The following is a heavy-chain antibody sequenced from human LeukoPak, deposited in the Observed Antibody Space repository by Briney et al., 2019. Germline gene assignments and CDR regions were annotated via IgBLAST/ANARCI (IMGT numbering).Heavy chain of an antibody. CDR1: GFTFSSYS. D-gene: IGHD1-26*01. J-gene: IGHJ4*02. CDR2: ISSSSSYI. V-gene: IGHV3-21*01. CDR3: ARKVGATDY. Sequence: PGGYLRLSCAASGFTFSSYSMNWVRQAPGKGLEWVSSISSSSSYIYYADSGKGRFTISRDNAKNSLYLQMNSLRAEDTAVYYCARKVGATDYWGQGTLVTVSS.